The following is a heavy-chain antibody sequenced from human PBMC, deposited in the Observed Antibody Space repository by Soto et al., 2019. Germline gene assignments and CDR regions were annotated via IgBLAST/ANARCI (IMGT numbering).Heavy chain of an antibody. Sequence: ASVKVSCKASGYTFTSYDINWVRQATGQGLEWMGWMNPNSGNTGYAQKFQGRVTMTRNTSISTAYMELSSLRSEDTAVYYCARGVEYSSSLGSYYYYGMDVWGQGTTVTVSS. CDR3: ARGVEYSSSLGSYYYYGMDV. CDR2: MNPNSGNT. CDR1: GYTFTSYD. D-gene: IGHD6-6*01. J-gene: IGHJ6*02. V-gene: IGHV1-8*01.